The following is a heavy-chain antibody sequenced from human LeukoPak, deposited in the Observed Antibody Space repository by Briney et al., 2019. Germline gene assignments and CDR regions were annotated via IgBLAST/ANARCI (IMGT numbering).Heavy chain of an antibody. V-gene: IGHV3-21*04. CDR2: VSSSSSYI. Sequence: GGSLRLSCAASGFTFSTYTMNWVRQAPGKGLEWVSSVSSSSSYIHYADSVKGRFTISRDNAKNSLYLQMNSLRAEDTAVYYCAKDQRYSYGYDYWGQGTLVTVSS. CDR1: GFTFSTYT. D-gene: IGHD5-18*01. CDR3: AKDQRYSYGYDY. J-gene: IGHJ4*02.